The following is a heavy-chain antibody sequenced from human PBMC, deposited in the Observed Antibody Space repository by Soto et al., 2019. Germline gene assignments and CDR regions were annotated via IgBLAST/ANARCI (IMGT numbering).Heavy chain of an antibody. J-gene: IGHJ4*02. V-gene: IGHV3-21*01. CDR2: ISGSSSHI. CDR1: AFTFSSYG. D-gene: IGHD1-26*01. Sequence: PGGSLRLSCAASAFTFSSYGMNWVRQAPGKGLEWVSCISGSSSHIYCADSVKGRFTISRDNAKNSVYLQMTTLRAEDTAVYYCERGKDSGSFDYWGQGTLVTVSS. CDR3: ERGKDSGSFDY.